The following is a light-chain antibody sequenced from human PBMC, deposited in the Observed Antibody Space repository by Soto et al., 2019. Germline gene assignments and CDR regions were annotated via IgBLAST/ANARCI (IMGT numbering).Light chain of an antibody. CDR1: QTVSDNY. CDR3: QQYGNSPIT. Sequence: EIVLTQSPGSLSLSPGERATLSCRASQTVSDNYLAWYQQKPGQPPRLLIYGASSRATGIPDRFSGSGSGTDFTLTISRLEPEDFAVYYCQQYGNSPITFGQGTRLEI. CDR2: GAS. J-gene: IGKJ5*01. V-gene: IGKV3-20*01.